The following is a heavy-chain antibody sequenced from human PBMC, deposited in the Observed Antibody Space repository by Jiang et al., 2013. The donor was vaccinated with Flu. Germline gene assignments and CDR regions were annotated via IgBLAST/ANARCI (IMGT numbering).Heavy chain of an antibody. J-gene: IGHJ4*02. V-gene: IGHV4-39*01. CDR2: GST. D-gene: IGHD3-22*01. Sequence: GSTYYNPSLKSRVTISVDTSKNQFSLKLSSVTAADTAVYYCAGLSKTYYYDSSGYYYFDYWGQGTLVTVSS. CDR3: AGLSKTYYYDSSGYYYFDY.